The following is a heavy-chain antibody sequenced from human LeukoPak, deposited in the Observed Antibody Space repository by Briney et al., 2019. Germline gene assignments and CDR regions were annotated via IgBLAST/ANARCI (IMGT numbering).Heavy chain of an antibody. CDR3: ARDPYRRFDY. V-gene: IGHV3-7*01. CDR1: GFTFSNYW. CDR2: INQDGSEK. J-gene: IGHJ4*02. D-gene: IGHD5-12*01. Sequence: TGGSLRLSCTVSGFTFSNYWMTWVRQAPGKGREWVANINQDGSEKYYVDSVKGRFTISRDNAKNSLYLQMNSLRAEDTAVYYCARDPYRRFDYWGQGTLVTVSS.